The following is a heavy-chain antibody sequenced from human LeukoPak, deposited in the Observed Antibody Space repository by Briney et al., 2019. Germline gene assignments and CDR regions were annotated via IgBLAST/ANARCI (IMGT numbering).Heavy chain of an antibody. CDR2: INHSGST. CDR1: GGSFSGYY. V-gene: IGHV4-34*01. Sequence: SGTLSLTCAVYGGSFSGYYWSWIRQPPGKGLEWIGEINHSGSTNYNPSLKSRVTISVDMSKNQFSLKLSSVTAADTAVYYCASIRGFRFSAFDIWGQGTMVTVSS. J-gene: IGHJ3*02. CDR3: ASIRGFRFSAFDI. D-gene: IGHD3-22*01.